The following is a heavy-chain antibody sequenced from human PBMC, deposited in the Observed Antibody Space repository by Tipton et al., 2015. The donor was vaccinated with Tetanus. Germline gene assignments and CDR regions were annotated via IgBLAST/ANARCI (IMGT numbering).Heavy chain of an antibody. CDR2: IIPIFGTA. CDR1: GGTFSSYA. J-gene: IGHJ3*02. CDR3: ARQKDGYNLWRYAFDI. V-gene: IGHV1-69*01. Sequence: QSGPEVKKPGSSVKVSCKASGGTFSSYAISWVRQAPGQGLEWMGGIIPIFGTANYAQKFQGRVTITADESTSTAYMELSSLRSEDTAVYYCARQKDGYNLWRYAFDIWGQGTMVTVSS. D-gene: IGHD5-24*01.